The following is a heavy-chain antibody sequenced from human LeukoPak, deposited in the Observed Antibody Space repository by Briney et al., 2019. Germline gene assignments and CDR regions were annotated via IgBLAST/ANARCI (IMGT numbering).Heavy chain of an antibody. CDR2: TYYGSKWYN. CDR1: GDSVSSNSAA. Sequence: SQTLSLTCAISGDSVSSNSAAWNWIRQSPSRGLEWLGRTYYGSKWYNDYAVSVKSRITINPDTSKNQFSLQLNSVTPEDTAVYYCARDSGRITMVRGVQDAFDIWGQGTMVTVSS. CDR3: ARDSGRITMVRGVQDAFDI. V-gene: IGHV6-1*01. J-gene: IGHJ3*02. D-gene: IGHD3-10*01.